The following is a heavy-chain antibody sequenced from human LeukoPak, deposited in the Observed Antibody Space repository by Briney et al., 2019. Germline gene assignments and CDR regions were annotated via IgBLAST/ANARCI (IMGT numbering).Heavy chain of an antibody. J-gene: IGHJ2*01. CDR1: GFTFSSYA. CDR2: ISGSGGST. D-gene: IGHD1-26*01. V-gene: IGHV3-23*01. CDR3: ATDLQWELLPRGPSVPDL. Sequence: RAGGSLRLSCAASGFTFSSYAMSWVRQAPGKGLEWVSAISGSGGSTYYADSVKGRFTISRDNSKNTLYLQMNSLRAEDTAVYYCATDLQWELLPRGPSVPDLWGRGTLVTVSS.